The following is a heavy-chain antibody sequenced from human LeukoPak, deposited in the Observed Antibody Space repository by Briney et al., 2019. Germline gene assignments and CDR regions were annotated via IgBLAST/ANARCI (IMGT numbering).Heavy chain of an antibody. D-gene: IGHD3-3*01. V-gene: IGHV4-34*01. J-gene: IGHJ5*02. CDR1: GGSFSGYY. CDR3: AKIRTGGVVLT. CDR2: INHSGST. Sequence: SETLSLTCAVYGGSFSGYYWTWIRQPPGKGLEWIGEINHSGSTNYNPSLKSRVTISVDTSKNQFSLKLSSVTAADTAVYYCAKIRTGGVVLTWGQGTLVTVSS.